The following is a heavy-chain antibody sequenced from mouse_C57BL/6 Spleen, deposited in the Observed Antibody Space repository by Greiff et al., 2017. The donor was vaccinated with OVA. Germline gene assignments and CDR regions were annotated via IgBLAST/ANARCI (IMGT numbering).Heavy chain of an antibody. CDR3: TRYYYGSSSYAMDY. D-gene: IGHD1-1*01. J-gene: IGHJ4*01. Sequence: EVHLVESGEGLVKPGGSLKLSCAASGFTFSSYAMSWVRQTPEKRLEWVAYISSGGDYIYYADTVKGRFTISRDNARNTLYLQMSSLKSEDTAMYYCTRYYYGSSSYAMDYWGQGTSVTVSS. CDR2: ISSGGDYI. CDR1: GFTFSSYA. V-gene: IGHV5-9-1*02.